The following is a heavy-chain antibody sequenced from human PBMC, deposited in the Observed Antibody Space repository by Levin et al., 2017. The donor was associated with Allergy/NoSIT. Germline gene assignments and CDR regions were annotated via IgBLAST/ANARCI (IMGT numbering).Heavy chain of an antibody. Sequence: GESLKISCKASGYTLTGYYLHWVRQAPGQGLEWMAWINANSGDTMFAQKFQGRVTMTRDTSITTAYMELSRLRSDDTAVYYCASSWGGTFDIWGQGTMVTVSS. CDR3: ASSWGGTFDI. CDR2: INANSGDT. J-gene: IGHJ3*02. D-gene: IGHD3-10*01. CDR1: GYTLTGYY. V-gene: IGHV1-2*02.